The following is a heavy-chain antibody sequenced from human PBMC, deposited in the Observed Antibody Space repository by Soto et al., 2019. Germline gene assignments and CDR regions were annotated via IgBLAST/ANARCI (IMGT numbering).Heavy chain of an antibody. CDR2: ISGSGRIT. CDR3: AKAVHYDIVTGIEYFHH. J-gene: IGHJ1*01. CDR1: GFTFSSYA. V-gene: IGHV3-23*01. Sequence: EVELLESGGGLVQPGGSLRLSCAASGFTFSSYAMSWVRRAPGKGLEWVSGISGSGRITKYADSVKGRFIIARDNFKKTLVLQMNSLRAEDTAVYYCAKAVHYDIVTGIEYFHHWAQGTLVTVSS. D-gene: IGHD3-9*01.